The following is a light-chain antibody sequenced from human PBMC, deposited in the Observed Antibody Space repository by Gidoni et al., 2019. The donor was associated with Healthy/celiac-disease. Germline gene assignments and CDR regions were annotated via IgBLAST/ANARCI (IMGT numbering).Light chain of an antibody. V-gene: IGKV4-1*01. CDR1: QSVLYSSNNKHY. J-gene: IGKJ5*01. Sequence: DIVMTQSPDSLAVSLGERATINCKSSQSVLYSSNNKHYLAWYQQNPGQPPKLLIYWASTRESGVPDRFSGSGSGTDFTLTISSLQAEDVAVYYCQQYYSTPITFGQGTRLEIK. CDR3: QQYYSTPIT. CDR2: WAS.